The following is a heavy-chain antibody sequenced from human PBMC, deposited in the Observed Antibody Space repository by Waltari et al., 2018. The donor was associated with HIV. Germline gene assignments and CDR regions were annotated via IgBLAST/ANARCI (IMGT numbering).Heavy chain of an antibody. J-gene: IGHJ4*02. D-gene: IGHD2-2*01. CDR3: ARDAQYWSSTSCSYYFDY. V-gene: IGHV3-30-3*01. Sequence: QVQLVESGGGVVQPGRSLRLSCAAPGSPFGSYAMHWVRQATGKGLEWVAVISYDGSNKYYADSVKGRFTISRYNSKNTLYLQMNSLRAEDTAVYYCARDAQYWSSTSCSYYFDYWGQGTLVTVSS. CDR1: GSPFGSYA. CDR2: ISYDGSNK.